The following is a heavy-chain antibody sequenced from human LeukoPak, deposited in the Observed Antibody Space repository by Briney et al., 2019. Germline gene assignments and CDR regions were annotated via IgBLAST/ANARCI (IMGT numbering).Heavy chain of an antibody. D-gene: IGHD6-19*01. J-gene: IGHJ6*02. CDR2: VYSGGLT. CDR3: VRDRWPGLGDF. CDR1: GFTVSDNY. V-gene: IGHV3-66*01. Sequence: GGSLRLSCAASGFTVSDNYMSWVRQAPGKGLEWVSTVYSGGLTYYADPVKGRFTISRDNSKNTLYLQMSSLRTEDTAVYYCVRDRWPGLGDFWGQGTTVTVSS.